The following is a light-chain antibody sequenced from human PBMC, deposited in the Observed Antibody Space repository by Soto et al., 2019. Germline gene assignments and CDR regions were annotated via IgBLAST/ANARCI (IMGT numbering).Light chain of an antibody. Sequence: QSVLTQPASVSGSPGQSITISCTGTSSDVGGYNYVSWYQQHPGKAPKLMIYEVSYRPSGVSNRFSGSKSGNTASLTISGLQAEDEADYYCISYTSSRTWVFGGGTKLTVL. CDR1: SSDVGGYNY. V-gene: IGLV2-14*01. J-gene: IGLJ3*02. CDR3: ISYTSSRTWV. CDR2: EVS.